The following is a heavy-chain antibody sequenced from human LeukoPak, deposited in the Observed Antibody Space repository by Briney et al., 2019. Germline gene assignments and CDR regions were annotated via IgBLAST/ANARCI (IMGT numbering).Heavy chain of an antibody. CDR1: GYTFTGYF. CDR3: ARDSGLGWNYDY. Sequence: ASVKVSCKASGYTFTGYFMHWVRQAPGQGLEWMGWINPNSGGTNYAQKFQGRVTMTRDTSISTAYMELSRLTSDDTAVYYCARDSGLGWNYDYWGQGTLVIVSS. J-gene: IGHJ4*02. V-gene: IGHV1-2*02. D-gene: IGHD1-7*01. CDR2: INPNSGGT.